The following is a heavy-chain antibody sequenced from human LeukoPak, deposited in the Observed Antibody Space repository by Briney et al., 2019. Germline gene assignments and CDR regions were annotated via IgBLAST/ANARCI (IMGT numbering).Heavy chain of an antibody. Sequence: NPSETLSLTCTVSGGSISSSSYYWGWIRQPPGKGLECVSYISSSGSTIYYADSVKGRFTISRDNAKNSLYLQMNSLRAEDTAVYYCARDRKIAAAGTWEYFQHWGQGTLVTVSS. CDR2: ISSSGSTI. CDR1: GGSISSSSYY. CDR3: ARDRKIAAAGTWEYFQH. J-gene: IGHJ1*01. D-gene: IGHD6-13*01. V-gene: IGHV3-11*04.